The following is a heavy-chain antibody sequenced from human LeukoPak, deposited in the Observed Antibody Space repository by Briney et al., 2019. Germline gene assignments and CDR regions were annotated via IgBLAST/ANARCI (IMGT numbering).Heavy chain of an antibody. V-gene: IGHV1-69*05. CDR1: GGTFSSYA. CDR3: ARSGGREDYFDY. Sequence: SVKVSCKASGGTFSSYAISWVRQAPGQGLEWMGGIIPIFGTANYAQKFQGRVTITTDESTSTAYMELCSLRSEDTAVYYCARSGGREDYFDYWGQGTLVAVSS. D-gene: IGHD1-14*01. J-gene: IGHJ4*02. CDR2: IIPIFGTA.